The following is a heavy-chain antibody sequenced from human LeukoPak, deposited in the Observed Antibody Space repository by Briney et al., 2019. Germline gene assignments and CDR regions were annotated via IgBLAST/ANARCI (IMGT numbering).Heavy chain of an antibody. V-gene: IGHV3-13*01. D-gene: IGHD6-13*01. Sequence: PGGSLRLSCAASGITFSSYDIHWVRQATGKGLEWVSGIGTAGEIYYPGSVKGRFTISRENAKNSLYLQMNSLRAGDTAVYYCARAAYSSTWYSRYFDLWGRGTLVTVSS. CDR1: GITFSSYD. J-gene: IGHJ2*01. CDR2: IGTAGEI. CDR3: ARAAYSSTWYSRYFDL.